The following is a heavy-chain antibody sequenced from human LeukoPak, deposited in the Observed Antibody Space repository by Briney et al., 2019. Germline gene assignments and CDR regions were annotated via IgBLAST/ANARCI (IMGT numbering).Heavy chain of an antibody. V-gene: IGHV3-23*01. J-gene: IGHJ5*02. CDR2: ISGSVGGT. CDR1: GFTFSSYA. Sequence: GGSLRLSCAASGFTFSSYALSWVRQAPGKGLEWVSAISGSVGGTYYANSVKGRFTISRDNSKSTLYLQMSSLRAEDTAVYYCAKDLSTTWYDAFDPWGQGTLVTVSS. CDR3: AKDLSTTWYDAFDP. D-gene: IGHD6-13*01.